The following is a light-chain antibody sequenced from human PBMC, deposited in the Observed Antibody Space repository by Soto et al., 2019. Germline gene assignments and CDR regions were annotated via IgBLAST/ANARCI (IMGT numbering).Light chain of an antibody. J-gene: IGKJ2*01. V-gene: IGKV3-20*01. CDR3: QQYGSSPPFT. CDR2: GAS. CDR1: QSVSSRY. Sequence: EIVLTQPPGTLSLSPGERATLSCRASQSVSSRYLAWYQQKPGQAPRLLIYGASNRATGIPDRFSGSGSGTDFTLTISRLEPEDFAVYFCQQYGSSPPFTFGQGTKVEIK.